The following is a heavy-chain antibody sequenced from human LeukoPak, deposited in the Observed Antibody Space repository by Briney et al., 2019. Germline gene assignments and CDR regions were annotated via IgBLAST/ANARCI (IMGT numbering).Heavy chain of an antibody. CDR1: GGTFSSYA. Sequence: ASVKVSCKASGGTFSSYAISWVRQAPGQGLEWMGWISAVNGDINYAQNFQGRVTMTTDTSTSTAYMELRSLTSDDTAVYYCAKDYNYIIDYWGQGTLVTVSS. CDR3: AKDYNYIIDY. J-gene: IGHJ4*02. CDR2: ISAVNGDI. D-gene: IGHD5-24*01. V-gene: IGHV1-18*01.